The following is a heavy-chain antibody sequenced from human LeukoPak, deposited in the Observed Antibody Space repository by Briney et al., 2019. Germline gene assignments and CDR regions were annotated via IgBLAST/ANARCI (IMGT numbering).Heavy chain of an antibody. V-gene: IGHV3-23*01. D-gene: IGHD3-22*01. J-gene: IGHJ3*02. CDR2: ISGSGGST. Sequence: GGSLRLSCAASGFTFSSYAMSWVRQAPGKGLEWVSTISGSGGSTYHADSVKGRFTISRDNSKNTLYLQMNSLRAEDTAVYYCAKGPYYYDSSAYHYGAFDIWGQGTMVTVSS. CDR1: GFTFSSYA. CDR3: AKGPYYYDSSAYHYGAFDI.